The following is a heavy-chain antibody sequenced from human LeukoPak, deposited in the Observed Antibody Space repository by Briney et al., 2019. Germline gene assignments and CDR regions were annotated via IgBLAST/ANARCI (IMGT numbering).Heavy chain of an antibody. CDR2: ISSSRSSI. D-gene: IGHD2-2*01. CDR1: GFTFSSYS. CDR3: AKDLLRYCSSTSCSYSGMDV. V-gene: IGHV3-48*02. Sequence: GGSLSLFCAASGFTFSSYSMNWVRQAPGKGLEWVAYISSSRSSIYYADSVKGRFTISRDNAKNTLYLQMNSLRDEDTAVYYCAKDLLRYCSSTSCSYSGMDVWGQGTTVTVSS. J-gene: IGHJ6*02.